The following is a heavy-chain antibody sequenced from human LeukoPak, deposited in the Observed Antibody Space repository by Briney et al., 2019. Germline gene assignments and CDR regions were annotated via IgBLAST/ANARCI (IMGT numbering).Heavy chain of an antibody. D-gene: IGHD3-9*01. CDR1: GGSISSYY. Sequence: PSETLSLTCTVSGGSISSYYWSWIRQPPGKGLEWIGYIYYSGSTNHNPSLKSRVTISVDTSKNQFSLKLSSVTAADTAVYYCARTERDILTGYFFDYWGQGTLVTVSS. J-gene: IGHJ4*02. V-gene: IGHV4-59*01. CDR3: ARTERDILTGYFFDY. CDR2: IYYSGST.